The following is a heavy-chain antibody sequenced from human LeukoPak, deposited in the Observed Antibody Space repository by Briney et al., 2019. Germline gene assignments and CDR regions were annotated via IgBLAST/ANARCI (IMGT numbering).Heavy chain of an antibody. Sequence: GGSLRLSCAASGFTFSSYWMSWVRQAPGKGLEWVANIKQDGSEKYYVDSVKGRFTISRDNAKNSLYLQMNSLRAEDTAVYYCARDPRPYYDFWSGYYESRGERLDPWGQGTLVTVSS. V-gene: IGHV3-7*01. CDR2: IKQDGSEK. D-gene: IGHD3-3*01. CDR1: GFTFSSYW. J-gene: IGHJ5*02. CDR3: ARDPRPYYDFWSGYYESRGERLDP.